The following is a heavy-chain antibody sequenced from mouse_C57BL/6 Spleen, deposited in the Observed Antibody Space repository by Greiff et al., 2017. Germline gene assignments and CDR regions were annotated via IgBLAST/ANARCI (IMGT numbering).Heavy chain of an antibody. V-gene: IGHV1-26*01. CDR1: GYTFTDYY. J-gene: IGHJ2*01. Sequence: EVQLQQSGPELVKPGASVKISCKASGYTFTDYYMNWVKQSHGKSLEWIGDINPNNGGTSYNQKFKGKATLTVDKSSSTAYMELRSLTSEDSAVYYCAPTVVGEDYFDYWGQGTTLTVSS. CDR2: INPNNGGT. D-gene: IGHD1-1*01. CDR3: APTVVGEDYFDY.